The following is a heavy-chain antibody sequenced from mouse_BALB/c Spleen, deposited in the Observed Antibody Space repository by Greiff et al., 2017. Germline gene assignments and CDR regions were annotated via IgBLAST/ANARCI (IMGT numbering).Heavy chain of an antibody. CDR3: ARGGFLGPWFAY. J-gene: IGHJ3*01. V-gene: IGHV5-6-5*01. CDR1: GFTFSSYA. D-gene: IGHD3-3*01. Sequence: EVQLVESGGGLVKPGGSLKLSCAASGFTFSSYAMSWVRQTPEKRLEWVASISSGGSTYYSDSVKGRFTISRDNARNILYLQMSSLRSEDTAMYYCARGGFLGPWFAYWGQGTLVTVSA. CDR2: ISSGGST.